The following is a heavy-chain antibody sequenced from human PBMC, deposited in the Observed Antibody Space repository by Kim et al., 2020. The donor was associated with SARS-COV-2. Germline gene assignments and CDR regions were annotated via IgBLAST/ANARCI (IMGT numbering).Heavy chain of an antibody. CDR1: GGSFSGYY. CDR3: AREPGMFTIFGVEDWYFDL. Sequence: SETLSLTCAVYGGSFSGYYWSWIRQPPGKGLEWIGEINHSGSTNYNPSLKSRVTISVDTSKNQFSLKLSSVTAADTAVYYCAREPGMFTIFGVEDWYFDLWGRGTLVTVSS. D-gene: IGHD3-3*01. V-gene: IGHV4-34*01. CDR2: INHSGST. J-gene: IGHJ2*01.